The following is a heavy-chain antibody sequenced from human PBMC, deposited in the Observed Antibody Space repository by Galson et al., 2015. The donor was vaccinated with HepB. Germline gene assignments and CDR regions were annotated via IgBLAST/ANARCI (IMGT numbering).Heavy chain of an antibody. Sequence: SVKVSCKASGYTFTSYYMHWVRQAPGQGLEWMGIINPSGGSTSYAQKFQGRVTMTRDTSTSTVCMELSSLRSEDTAVYYCARGSRGRAARPRDWFDPWGQGTLVTVSS. CDR2: INPSGGST. CDR3: ARGSRGRAARPRDWFDP. V-gene: IGHV1-46*03. CDR1: GYTFTSYY. D-gene: IGHD6-6*01. J-gene: IGHJ5*02.